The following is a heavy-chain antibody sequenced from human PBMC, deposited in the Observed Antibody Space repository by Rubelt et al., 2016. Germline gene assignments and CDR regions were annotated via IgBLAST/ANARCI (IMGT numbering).Heavy chain of an antibody. D-gene: IGHD6-6*01. CDR1: GGSISCSSYY. Sequence: QLQLQESGPGLVKPSETLSLTCTVSGGSISCSSYYWGWIRQPPGKGLEWIGSIYYSGSTYYNPSLKSRVTISVDTSKNQFSLKLSSVTAADTAVYYCARDYFRDNIAARPGGAFDIWGQGTMVTVSS. CDR2: IYYSGST. V-gene: IGHV4-39*07. J-gene: IGHJ3*02. CDR3: ARDYFRDNIAARPGGAFDI.